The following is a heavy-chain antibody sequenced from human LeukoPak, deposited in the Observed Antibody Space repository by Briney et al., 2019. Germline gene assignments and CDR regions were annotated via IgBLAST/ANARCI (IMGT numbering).Heavy chain of an antibody. D-gene: IGHD4-17*01. CDR2: INPKNSDS. Sequence: PSVKVSCKASGYPFTTYYIHWVRQAPGQGLEWMGCINPKNSDSKYAQKFQGRVTMTRATSIATAYMEVSRLTSDDTAVYFCARAGYDYGDSSDFWGQGTLVTVSS. CDR1: GYPFTTYY. J-gene: IGHJ4*02. CDR3: ARAGYDYGDSSDF. V-gene: IGHV1-2*02.